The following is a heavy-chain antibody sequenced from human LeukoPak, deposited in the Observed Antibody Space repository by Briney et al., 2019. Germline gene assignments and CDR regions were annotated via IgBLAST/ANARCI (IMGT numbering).Heavy chain of an antibody. CDR3: ARHDSFVFDI. D-gene: IGHD2-21*02. Sequence: GSLRLSCAASGFTFSSYSMNWVRQAPGKGLEWIGEIFHSGITNYNPSLKSRVIMSVDKSKNQLSLKLNSVTAADTAVYYCARHDSFVFDIWGQGTMVTVSS. CDR2: IFHSGIT. J-gene: IGHJ3*02. V-gene: IGHV4-4*02. CDR1: GFTFSSYSM.